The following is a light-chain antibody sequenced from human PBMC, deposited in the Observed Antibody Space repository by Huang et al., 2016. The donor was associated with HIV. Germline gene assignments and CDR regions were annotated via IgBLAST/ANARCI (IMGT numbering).Light chain of an antibody. CDR2: AAS. Sequence: DIQMTQSPSSLSASVGDRVTITCRASQSISSYLNWYQQKPGKAPKLLIYAASSLQSWVPSRFSGSGSGTEFTLTISSLQPEDFATYYCQQSYSTPRTFGQGTKVEIK. CDR3: QQSYSTPRT. J-gene: IGKJ1*01. CDR1: QSISSY. V-gene: IGKV1-39*01.